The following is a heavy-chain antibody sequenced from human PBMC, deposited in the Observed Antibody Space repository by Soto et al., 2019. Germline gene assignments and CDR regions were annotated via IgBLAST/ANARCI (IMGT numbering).Heavy chain of an antibody. Sequence: LRVSCAASGFTFTTYNMNWVRQAPGKGLEWVSYMSTTNAIYYADSVRGRFTISRDNAKNLLDLQMNSLREEDTAVYYCVRDSAWAFDFWGQGTLVTVSS. CDR2: MSTTNAI. V-gene: IGHV3-48*02. CDR3: VRDSAWAFDF. J-gene: IGHJ4*02. CDR1: GFTFTTYN. D-gene: IGHD1-26*01.